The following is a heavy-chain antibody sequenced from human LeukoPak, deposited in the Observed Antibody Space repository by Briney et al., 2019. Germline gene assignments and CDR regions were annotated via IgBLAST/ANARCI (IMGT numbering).Heavy chain of an antibody. CDR2: VGWHGGSI. Sequence: PGGSLRLSCVASGFVFDDYAIHWVRQAPGKGLEWVSGVGWHGGSIGYADSVKGRFTVSRDNAKSSLCLQMNSLRTEDTALYYCARDKSARSSYGDAFDIWGQGTVVTVSS. J-gene: IGHJ3*02. D-gene: IGHD6-6*01. V-gene: IGHV3-9*01. CDR3: ARDKSARSSYGDAFDI. CDR1: GFVFDDYA.